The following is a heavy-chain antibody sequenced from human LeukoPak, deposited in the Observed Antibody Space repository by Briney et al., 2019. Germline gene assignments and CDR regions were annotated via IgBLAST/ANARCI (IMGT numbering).Heavy chain of an antibody. Sequence: SETLSLTCTVSGGSISSSSYYWGWIRQPPGKGLEWIGSIYYSGSTYYNPSLKSRVTISVDTSKNQFSLKLSSVTAADTAVYYCARIYSGYAYPDYWGQGTLVTVSS. CDR3: ARIYSGYAYPDY. CDR2: IYYSGST. J-gene: IGHJ4*02. CDR1: GGSISSSSYY. D-gene: IGHD5-12*01. V-gene: IGHV4-39*01.